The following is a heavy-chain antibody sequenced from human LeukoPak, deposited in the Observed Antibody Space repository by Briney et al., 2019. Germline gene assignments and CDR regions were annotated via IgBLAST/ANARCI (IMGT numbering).Heavy chain of an antibody. D-gene: IGHD2-2*01. V-gene: IGHV3-23*01. Sequence: GGSLRLSCAASGFTFSSYPMSWVRQTPAKGLQWVSAISGGGGSAYYADSVKGRFTISRDNSKSTLYLQMNSLRAEDTAMYYCAARPLMPPRFDYWGQGTLVTVSS. CDR3: AARPLMPPRFDY. CDR2: ISGGGGSA. J-gene: IGHJ4*02. CDR1: GFTFSSYP.